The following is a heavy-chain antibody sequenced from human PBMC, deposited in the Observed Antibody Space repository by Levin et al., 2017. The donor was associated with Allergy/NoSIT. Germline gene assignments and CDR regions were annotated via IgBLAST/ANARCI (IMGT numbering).Heavy chain of an antibody. CDR3: ASYSITMVRGVEYYYYYYGMDV. CDR2: INPNSGGT. J-gene: IGHJ6*02. CDR1: GYTFTGYY. Sequence: ASVKVSCKASGYTFTGYYMHWVRQAPGQGLEWMGWINPNSGGTNYAQKFQGRVTMTRDTSISTAYMELSRLRSDDTAVYYCASYSITMVRGVEYYYYYYGMDVWGQGTTVTVSS. V-gene: IGHV1-2*02. D-gene: IGHD3-10*01.